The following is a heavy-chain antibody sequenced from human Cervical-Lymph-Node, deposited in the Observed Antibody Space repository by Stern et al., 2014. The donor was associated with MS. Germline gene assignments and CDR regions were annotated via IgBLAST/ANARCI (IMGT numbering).Heavy chain of an antibody. CDR3: ARDGFDSGSALAF. J-gene: IGHJ4*02. V-gene: IGHV1-69*01. D-gene: IGHD6-19*01. Sequence: VQLVESGAELKKPGSSVQVSCTTSGGIFISSTITWVRQGPGQGLEWMGDISPGLDSVDYAQEFQGRFTLTADDSTNTVYMELTSLQSGDTAMYYCARDGFDSGSALAFWGQGTLVTVSS. CDR1: GGIFISST. CDR2: ISPGLDSV.